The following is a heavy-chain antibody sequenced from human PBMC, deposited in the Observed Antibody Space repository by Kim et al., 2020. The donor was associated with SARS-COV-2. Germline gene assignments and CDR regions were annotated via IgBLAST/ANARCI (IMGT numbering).Heavy chain of an antibody. V-gene: IGHV3-33*01. CDR2: IWYDGSNK. J-gene: IGHJ6*02. CDR1: GFTFSSYG. CDR3: AREGGGYSSSRSYYYGMDV. D-gene: IGHD6-13*01. Sequence: GGSLRLSCAASGFTFSSYGMHWVRQAPGKGLEWVAVIWYDGSNKYYADSVKGRFTISRDNSKNTLYLQMNSLRAEDTAVYYCAREGGGYSSSRSYYYGMDVWGQGTTVTVSS.